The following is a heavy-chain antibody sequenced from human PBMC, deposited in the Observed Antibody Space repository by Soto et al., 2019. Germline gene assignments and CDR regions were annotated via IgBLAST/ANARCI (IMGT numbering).Heavy chain of an antibody. CDR1: GYTFTSYD. Sequence: QVQLVQSGAEVKKPGASVKVSCKASGYTFTSYDINWVRQATGQGLEWMGWMNPNSGNTGYAQKFQGRVTMTRNTAISTANMERRSLRSEDTAVYYCARGADSSSSGGGIYYYYGMDVWGQGTTVTVSS. V-gene: IGHV1-8*01. D-gene: IGHD6-6*01. J-gene: IGHJ6*02. CDR3: ARGADSSSSGGGIYYYYGMDV. CDR2: MNPNSGNT.